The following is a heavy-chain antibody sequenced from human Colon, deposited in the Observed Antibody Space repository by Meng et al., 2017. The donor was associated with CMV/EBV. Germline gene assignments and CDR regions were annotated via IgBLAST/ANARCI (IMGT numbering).Heavy chain of an antibody. D-gene: IGHD2-2*01. Sequence: SETLSLTCTVSGASISSGDYYWSWIRQPPGKGLEWIGFVKYSGRTYYNPSLASRVTISVDTSKNQFSLRLSSVTAADTAVYYCARTQDCSSTSCYTGFDPWGQGTLVTVSS. V-gene: IGHV4-30-4*08. J-gene: IGHJ5*02. CDR1: GASISSGDYY. CDR3: ARTQDCSSTSCYTGFDP. CDR2: VKYSGRT.